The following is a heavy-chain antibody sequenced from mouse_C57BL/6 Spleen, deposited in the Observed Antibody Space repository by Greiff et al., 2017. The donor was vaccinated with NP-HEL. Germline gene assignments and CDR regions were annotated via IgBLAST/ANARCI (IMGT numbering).Heavy chain of an antibody. CDR3: ARGGRDLAD. D-gene: IGHD3-3*01. CDR1: GFTFSSYA. V-gene: IGHV5-4*01. J-gene: IGHJ3*01. Sequence: EVQVVESGGGLVKPGGSLKLSCAASGFTFSSYAMSWVRQTPEKRLEWVATISDGGSYTYYPDNVKGRFTISRDNAKNNLYLQMSHLKSEDTAMYYCARGGRDLADWGQGTLVTVSA. CDR2: ISDGGSYT.